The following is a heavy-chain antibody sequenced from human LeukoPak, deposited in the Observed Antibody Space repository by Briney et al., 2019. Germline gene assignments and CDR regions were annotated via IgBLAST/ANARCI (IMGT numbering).Heavy chain of an antibody. CDR2: IDPDGSST. D-gene: IGHD4-11*01. Sequence: GGSLRLSCGASGFTFSQYWMHWVRQAPGKGLVWVSRIDPDGSSTNYADSVKGRFTISRDSAKNTLYLQLNSLRAEDTAVYYCAREDYSNYAPYFDYWGQGTLVTVSS. CDR3: AREDYSNYAPYFDY. V-gene: IGHV3-74*01. J-gene: IGHJ4*02. CDR1: GFTFSQYW.